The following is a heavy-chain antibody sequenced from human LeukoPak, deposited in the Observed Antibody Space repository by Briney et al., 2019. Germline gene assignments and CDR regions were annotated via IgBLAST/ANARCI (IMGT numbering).Heavy chain of an antibody. J-gene: IGHJ6*03. Sequence: PSETLSLTCTVSGGSISSYYWSWIRQPPGKGLEWIGYIYYSGSTNYNPSLKSRVTISVDTSKNQFSLKLSSVTAADTAVYYCARRRTTVTFDYYYYMDVWGKGTTVTVSS. CDR2: IYYSGST. D-gene: IGHD4-11*01. CDR1: GGSISSYY. CDR3: ARRRTTVTFDYYYYMDV. V-gene: IGHV4-59*08.